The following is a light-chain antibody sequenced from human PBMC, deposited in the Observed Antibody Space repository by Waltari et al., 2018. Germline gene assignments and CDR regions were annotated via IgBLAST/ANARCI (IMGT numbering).Light chain of an antibody. CDR3: FLSYSGARV. CDR2: DTT. CDR1: TGAVTTGHS. Sequence: QAVVTQEPSLTVSPGGTVTLTCGSSTGAVTTGHSPYWFQQKPRQAPKTLIYDTTDRHSWTPARFSGSLVGDKAALTLSGAQPEDEADYYCFLSYSGARVFGGGTKLTVL. V-gene: IGLV7-46*01. J-gene: IGLJ3*02.